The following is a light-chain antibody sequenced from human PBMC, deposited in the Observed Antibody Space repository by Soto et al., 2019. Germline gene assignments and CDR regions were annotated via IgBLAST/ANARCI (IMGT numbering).Light chain of an antibody. J-gene: IGKJ4*01. CDR2: DSS. V-gene: IGKV3-20*01. CDR1: QSISSY. Sequence: EIVLTQSTGTLSLSPGERSTLSCRASQSISSYVAWYQQKPGQAPRVLIYDSSSRATGVPDRFSGSGSGTDFTLTISRLEPEDFAVYYCQQYVDSPETFGGGTKVEIK. CDR3: QQYVDSPET.